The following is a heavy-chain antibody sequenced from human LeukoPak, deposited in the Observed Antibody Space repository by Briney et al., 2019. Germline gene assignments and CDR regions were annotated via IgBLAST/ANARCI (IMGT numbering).Heavy chain of an antibody. CDR1: GGSVSSGSYY. V-gene: IGHV4-61*01. J-gene: IGHJ6*02. D-gene: IGHD5/OR15-5a*01. Sequence: PSETLSLTCTVSGGSVSSGSYYWSWIRQPPGKGLEWIGYIYYSGSTNYNPSLKSRVTISVDRSKNQFSLKLSSVTAADTAVYYRARVAIYLYYYGMDVWGQGTTVTVSS. CDR2: IYYSGST. CDR3: ARVAIYLYYYGMDV.